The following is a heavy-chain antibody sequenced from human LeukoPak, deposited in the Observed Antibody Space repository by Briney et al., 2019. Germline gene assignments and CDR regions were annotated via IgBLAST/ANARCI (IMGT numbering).Heavy chain of an antibody. CDR2: IIPILGQT. Sequence: ASVKVSCKASGGTFSIYAMSWVRQAPEQGLEWMGRIIPILGQTNYAQKFQGRVTIAADESTSTAYMELSSLRSEDTAVYYCATRTYHYDSSGSAFDIWGQGTMVAVSS. V-gene: IGHV1-69*11. CDR3: ATRTYHYDSSGSAFDI. J-gene: IGHJ3*02. CDR1: GGTFSIYA. D-gene: IGHD3-22*01.